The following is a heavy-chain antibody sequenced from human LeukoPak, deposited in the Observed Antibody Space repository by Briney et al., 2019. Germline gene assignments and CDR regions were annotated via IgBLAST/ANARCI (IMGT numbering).Heavy chain of an antibody. D-gene: IGHD2-15*01. Sequence: GGSLRLSCAASGFTFSSYAMHWVRQAPGKGLEWVAVISYDGSNKYYADSVKGRFTISRDNSKNTLYLQMNSLRAEDTAVYYCARDLLSFLLVVVAATPYFDYWGQGTMVTVSS. CDR1: GFTFSSYA. CDR3: ARDLLSFLLVVVAATPYFDY. V-gene: IGHV3-30*04. CDR2: ISYDGSNK. J-gene: IGHJ4*02.